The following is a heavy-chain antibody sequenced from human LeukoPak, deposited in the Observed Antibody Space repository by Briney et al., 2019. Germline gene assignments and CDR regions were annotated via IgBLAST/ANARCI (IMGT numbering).Heavy chain of an antibody. V-gene: IGHV3-53*01. D-gene: IGHD1-1*01. CDR1: GFIVSSSY. CDR3: ARDNPTGVGVSMDV. CDR2: IYIGNTT. Sequence: GGSLRLSCAASGFIVSSSYMTWVLQAPGKGLEWVSLIYIGNTTYYADSVKGRFTISRDNSKNTLYLQMNSLRAEDTALYYCARDNPTGVGVSMDVWGKGTMVTVSS. J-gene: IGHJ6*03.